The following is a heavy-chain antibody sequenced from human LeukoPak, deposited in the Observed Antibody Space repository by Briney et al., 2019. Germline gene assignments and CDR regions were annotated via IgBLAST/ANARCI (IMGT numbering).Heavy chain of an antibody. Sequence: GASVKVSCKASGCTFTGYYMHWVRQAPGQGLEWMGWISAYNGNTNYAQKLQGRVTMTTDTSTSTAYMELRSLRSDDTAVYYCAREWGIAAAGTGKYFQHWGQGTLVTVSS. CDR2: ISAYNGNT. J-gene: IGHJ1*01. V-gene: IGHV1-18*04. CDR1: GCTFTGYY. D-gene: IGHD6-13*01. CDR3: AREWGIAAAGTGKYFQH.